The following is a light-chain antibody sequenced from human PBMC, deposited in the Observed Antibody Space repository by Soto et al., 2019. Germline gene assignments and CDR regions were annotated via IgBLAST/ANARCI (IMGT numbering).Light chain of an antibody. V-gene: IGLV7-46*01. Sequence: QAVVTQEPSLTVSPGGTVTLTCGSTTGAVTSGHYPYWFQQKPGQAPRTLIFDTSNKHSWTPARFSGSLLGGKAALTLSGAQPEDEADYYCLLSNRGARPVFGGGTKLTVL. J-gene: IGLJ2*01. CDR3: LLSNRGARPV. CDR2: DTS. CDR1: TGAVTSGHY.